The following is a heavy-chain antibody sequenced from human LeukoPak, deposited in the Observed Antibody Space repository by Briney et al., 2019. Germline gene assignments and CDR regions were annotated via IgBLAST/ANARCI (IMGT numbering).Heavy chain of an antibody. CDR3: ARGRGYCSGASCDIDY. CDR2: IISRGDTT. V-gene: IGHV3-48*04. J-gene: IGHJ4*02. D-gene: IGHD2-15*01. Sequence: GGSLRLSCAASGFTFNDYSMNWVRQARGKGLEWVSNIISRGDTTHYADSVKGRFSISRDNAKNSVFLQLNSLRAEDTAVYYCARGRGYCSGASCDIDYWGQGTLVTVSS. CDR1: GFTFNDYS.